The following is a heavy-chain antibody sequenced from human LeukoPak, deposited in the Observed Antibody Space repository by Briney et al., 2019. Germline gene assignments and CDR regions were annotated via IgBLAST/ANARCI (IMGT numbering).Heavy chain of an antibody. J-gene: IGHJ4*02. V-gene: IGHV3-9*01. D-gene: IGHD2-15*01. CDR1: GFTFDDYA. CDR3: AGEDCSGGSCYSSSPYGY. Sequence: PGGSLRLSCAASGFTFDDYAMHWVRQAPGKGLEWVSGISWNSGSIGYADSVKGRFTISRDNAKNSLYLQMNSLRAEDTAVYYCAGEDCSGGSCYSSSPYGYWGQGTLVTVSS. CDR2: ISWNSGSI.